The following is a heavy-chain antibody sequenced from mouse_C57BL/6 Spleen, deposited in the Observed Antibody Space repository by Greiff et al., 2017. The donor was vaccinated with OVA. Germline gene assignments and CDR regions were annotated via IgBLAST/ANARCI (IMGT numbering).Heavy chain of an antibody. CDR3: ARESSLYGNYFWFAY. CDR1: GYSITSGYD. D-gene: IGHD2-1*01. J-gene: IGHJ3*01. V-gene: IGHV3-1*01. Sequence: EVMLVESGPGMVKPSQSLSLTCTVTGYSITSGYDWHWIRHFPGNKLEWMGYISYSGSTNYNPSLKSRISITHDTSKNHFFLKLNSVTTEDTATYYCARESSLYGNYFWFAYWGQGTLVTVSA. CDR2: ISYSGST.